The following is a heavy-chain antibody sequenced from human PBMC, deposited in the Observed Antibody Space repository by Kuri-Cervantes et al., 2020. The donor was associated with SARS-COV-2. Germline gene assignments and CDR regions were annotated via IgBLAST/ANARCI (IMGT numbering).Heavy chain of an antibody. Sequence: SETLSLTCTVSGGSISSSSYYWGWIRQPPGKGLEWIGSIYYSGSTYYNPSLKSRVTISVDPSKNQFSLKLSSVTAADTAVYYCARQDTYYYDSSGPFDYWGQGTLVTVSS. CDR2: IYYSGST. V-gene: IGHV4-39*01. J-gene: IGHJ4*02. D-gene: IGHD3-22*01. CDR1: GGSISSSSYY. CDR3: ARQDTYYYDSSGPFDY.